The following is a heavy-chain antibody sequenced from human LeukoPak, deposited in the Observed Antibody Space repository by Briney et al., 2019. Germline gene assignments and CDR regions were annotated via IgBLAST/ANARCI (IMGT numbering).Heavy chain of an antibody. CDR1: GYTFTGYY. V-gene: IGHV1-2*02. J-gene: IGHJ4*02. CDR3: ARDGRGINIVVVPAGDY. D-gene: IGHD2-2*01. Sequence: ASVKVSCKASGYTFTGYYMHWVRQAPGQGLEWMGWIKPNSGGTNYAQKFQGRVTMTRDTSISTAYMELSRLRSDDTAVYYCARDGRGINIVVVPAGDYWGQGTLVTVSS. CDR2: IKPNSGGT.